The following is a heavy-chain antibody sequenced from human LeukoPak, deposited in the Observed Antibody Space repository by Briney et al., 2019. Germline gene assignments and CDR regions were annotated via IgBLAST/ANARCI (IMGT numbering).Heavy chain of an antibody. J-gene: IGHJ4*02. CDR2: VSGSSGII. V-gene: IGHV3-23*01. D-gene: IGHD3-22*01. CDR1: GFTFNTYT. Sequence: GGSLRLSCAASGFTFNTYTMNWVRQAPGKGLEWVSYVSGSSGIIDYADSVKGRFTISRDNSKNTLYLQMNSLRAEDTAVYYCAKAMIVVYWGQGTLVTVSS. CDR3: AKAMIVVY.